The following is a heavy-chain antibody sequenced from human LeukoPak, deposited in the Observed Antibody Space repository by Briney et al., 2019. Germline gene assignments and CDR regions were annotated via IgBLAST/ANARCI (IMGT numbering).Heavy chain of an antibody. V-gene: IGHV4-34*01. D-gene: IGHD3-10*01. CDR2: INHSGST. CDR1: GGSFSGYY. Sequence: KSSETLSLTCAVYGGSFSGYYWSWIRQPPGKGLEWIGEINHSGSTNYNPSLKSRVTISVDTSKNQFSLKLSSVTAADTAVYYCARRGSGSYYYWGQGTLVTVSS. J-gene: IGHJ4*02. CDR3: ARRGSGSYYY.